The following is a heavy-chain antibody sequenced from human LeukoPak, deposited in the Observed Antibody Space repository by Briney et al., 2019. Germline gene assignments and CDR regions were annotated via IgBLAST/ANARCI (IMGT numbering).Heavy chain of an antibody. CDR3: ARGAFWSGYTPNWFDP. CDR2: IIPIFGTA. V-gene: IGHV1-69*13. J-gene: IGHJ5*02. Sequence: ASVKVSCKASGGTFSSYAISWVRQAPGQGLEWMGGIIPIFGTANYAQKFQGRVTINADESTSTAYMELSSLRSEDTAVYYCARGAFWSGYTPNWFDPWGQGTLVTVSS. D-gene: IGHD3-3*01. CDR1: GGTFSSYA.